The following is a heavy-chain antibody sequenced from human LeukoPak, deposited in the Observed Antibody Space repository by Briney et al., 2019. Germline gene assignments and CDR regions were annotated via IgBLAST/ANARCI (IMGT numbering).Heavy chain of an antibody. CDR3: AREAAFPVVAATPYYYYGMDV. D-gene: IGHD2-15*01. J-gene: IGHJ6*02. Sequence: SVKVSCKASGGTFSSYAISWVRQAPGQGLEWMGGIIPIFGTANYAQKFQGRVTITADESTSTAYMELRSLRSEDTAVYYCAREAAFPVVAATPYYYYGMDVWGQGTTVTVSS. V-gene: IGHV1-69*13. CDR1: GGTFSSYA. CDR2: IIPIFGTA.